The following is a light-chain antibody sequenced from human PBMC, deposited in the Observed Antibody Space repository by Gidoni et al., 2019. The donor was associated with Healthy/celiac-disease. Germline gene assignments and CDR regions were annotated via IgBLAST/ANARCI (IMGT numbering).Light chain of an antibody. CDR2: WSS. Sequence: DIVMTQSPESLAVALGDRATINCKSSQSVFSGCNNKNYVACYQQKPGPPPNLLIYWSSTRESGVPDCLSGSGAATDFPLISSRLHAEDVAFYYFQQYYCPSLTVGGGTKVEIK. CDR3: QQYYCPSLT. CDR1: QSVFSGCNNKNY. V-gene: IGKV4-1*01. J-gene: IGKJ4*01.